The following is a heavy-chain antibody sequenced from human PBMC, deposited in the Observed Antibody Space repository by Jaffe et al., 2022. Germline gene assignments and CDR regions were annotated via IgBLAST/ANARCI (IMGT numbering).Heavy chain of an antibody. D-gene: IGHD6-13*01. J-gene: IGHJ5*02. V-gene: IGHV3-30*02. CDR3: AKGSSSSWYFFGYNWFDP. CDR1: GFTFSSYG. Sequence: QVQLVESGGGVVQPGGSLRLSCAASGFTFSSYGMHWVRQAPGKGLEWVAFIRYDGSNKYYADSVKGRFTISRDNSKNTLYLQMNSLRAEDTAVYYCAKGSSSSWYFFGYNWFDPWGQGTLVTVSS. CDR2: IRYDGSNK.